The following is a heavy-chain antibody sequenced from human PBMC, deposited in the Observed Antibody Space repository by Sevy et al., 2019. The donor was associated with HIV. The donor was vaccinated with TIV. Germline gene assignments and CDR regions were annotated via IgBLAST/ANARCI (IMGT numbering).Heavy chain of an antibody. V-gene: IGHV1-24*01. CDR2: FDPEDGET. J-gene: IGHJ4*02. D-gene: IGHD3-22*01. CDR1: GYTLNDFA. Sequence: ASVKVSCKISGYTLNDFAMHWVRQAPGKGLQWMGTFDPEDGETIYAQKFQGRFAMTEDPSTDTAYMELSSLRSEDTAVYYCAITREYYSDNSGYFDYWGQGTLVTVSS. CDR3: AITREYYSDNSGYFDY.